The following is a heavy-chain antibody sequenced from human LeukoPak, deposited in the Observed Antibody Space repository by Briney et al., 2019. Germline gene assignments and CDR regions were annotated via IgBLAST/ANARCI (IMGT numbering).Heavy chain of an antibody. CDR3: AKGRVRIQLWSRVLLGDPFDY. Sequence: PGGSLRLSCAASGFTFSSYGMHWVRQAPGKGLEWVAFIRYDGSNKYYADSVKGRFTISRDNSKDTLYPQMNSLRAEDTAVYYCAKGRVRIQLWSRVLLGDPFDYWGQGTLVTVSS. V-gene: IGHV3-30*02. J-gene: IGHJ4*02. CDR1: GFTFSSYG. CDR2: IRYDGSNK. D-gene: IGHD5-18*01.